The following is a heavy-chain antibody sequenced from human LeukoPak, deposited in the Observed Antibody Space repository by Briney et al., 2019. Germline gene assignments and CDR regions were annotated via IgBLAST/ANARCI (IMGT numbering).Heavy chain of an antibody. Sequence: GGSLGLSCAASGFTFSSYAMSWVRQAPGKGLEWVSAISGSGGSTYYADSVKGRFTISRDNSKNTLYLQMNSLRAEDTAVYYCAKDPAGSGTHDRYFDYWGQGTLVTVSS. CDR1: GFTFSSYA. J-gene: IGHJ4*02. CDR3: AKDPAGSGTHDRYFDY. D-gene: IGHD3-10*01. CDR2: ISGSGGST. V-gene: IGHV3-23*01.